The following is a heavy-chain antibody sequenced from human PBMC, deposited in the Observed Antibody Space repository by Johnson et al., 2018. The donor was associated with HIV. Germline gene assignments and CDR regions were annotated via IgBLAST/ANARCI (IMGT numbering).Heavy chain of an antibody. D-gene: IGHD2-15*01. Sequence: EVQVVESGGGLLQPGGSLRLSCAASGFTVSSNYMSWVRQAPGKGLEWVSVIYSGGSTYYADSVKGRFTISRDNAKNSLYLQMNSLRAEDTALYYCARDGTGGYCSGGRCYDAFDIWGQGTMVTVSS. CDR2: IYSGGST. CDR3: ARDGTGGYCSGGRCYDAFDI. V-gene: IGHV3-53*01. J-gene: IGHJ3*02. CDR1: GFTVSSNY.